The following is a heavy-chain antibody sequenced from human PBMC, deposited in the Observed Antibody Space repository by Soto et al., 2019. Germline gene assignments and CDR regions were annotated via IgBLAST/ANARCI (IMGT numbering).Heavy chain of an antibody. CDR1: GGSISSYY. CDR2: IYYSGST. CDR3: ASSWESLWFGDRYYYGMDV. D-gene: IGHD3-10*01. Sequence: KPSETLSLTCTVSGGSISSYYWSWIGQPPGKGLEWIGYIYYSGSTNYNPSLKSRVTISVDTSKNQFSLKLSSVTAADTAVYYCASSWESLWFGDRYYYGMDVWGQGTTVTVSS. V-gene: IGHV4-59*01. J-gene: IGHJ6*02.